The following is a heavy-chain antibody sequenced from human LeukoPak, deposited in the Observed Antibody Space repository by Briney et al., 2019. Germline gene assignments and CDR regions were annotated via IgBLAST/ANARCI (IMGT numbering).Heavy chain of an antibody. CDR2: IYYSGST. Sequence: SETLSLTCTVSGGSISSSSYYWGWIRQPPGKGLEWIGSIYYSGSTYYNPSLKSRVTISVDTSKNQFSLKLSSVTAADTAVYYCARHSSGYPNSDYWGQGTLVTVSS. V-gene: IGHV4-39*07. J-gene: IGHJ4*02. D-gene: IGHD3-22*01. CDR3: ARHSSGYPNSDY. CDR1: GGSISSSSYY.